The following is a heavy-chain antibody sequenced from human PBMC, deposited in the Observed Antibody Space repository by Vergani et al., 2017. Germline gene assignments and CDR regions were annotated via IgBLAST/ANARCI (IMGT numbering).Heavy chain of an antibody. J-gene: IGHJ4*02. Sequence: QVQLQESGPGLVKPSETLSLTCTVSGGSISSYYWSWIRQPPGKGLEWIGYIYYSGSTNYNPSLKSRVTISVDTSKNQFSLKLSSVTAADTAVYYCARGKSEYQLLDWYFDYWGQGTLVTVSS. CDR3: ARGKSEYQLLDWYFDY. D-gene: IGHD2-2*01. CDR2: IYYSGST. CDR1: GGSISSYY. V-gene: IGHV4-59*01.